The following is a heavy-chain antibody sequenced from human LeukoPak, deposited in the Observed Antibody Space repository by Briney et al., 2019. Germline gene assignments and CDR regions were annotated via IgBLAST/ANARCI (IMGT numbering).Heavy chain of an antibody. V-gene: IGHV1-69*13. CDR2: IIPIFGTA. D-gene: IGHD2-21*02. J-gene: IGHJ6*02. Sequence: GASVKVSCKASGGTFSSYAISWVRQAPGQGLEWMGGIIPIFGTANYAQKFQGRVTITADESTSTAYMELSSLRSEDTAVYYCARWDCGGDCGGYYYGIDVWGQGTTVTVSS. CDR3: ARWDCGGDCGGYYYGIDV. CDR1: GGTFSSYA.